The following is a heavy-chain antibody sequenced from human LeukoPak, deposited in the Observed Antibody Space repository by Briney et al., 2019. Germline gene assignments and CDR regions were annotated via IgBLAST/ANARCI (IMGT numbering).Heavy chain of an antibody. J-gene: IGHJ5*02. Sequence: SDTLSLSCAVYGGSFSGYYWSWIRQPPVKGQEWIGEINHSPSTNYNPSLKRRVTISVDTSKNQVSLKLSSVTAADTAVYYCARGSSIAVAGYNWFDHWGQGTLVTVSS. V-gene: IGHV4-34*01. CDR1: GGSFSGYY. CDR2: INHSPST. CDR3: ARGSSIAVAGYNWFDH. D-gene: IGHD6-19*01.